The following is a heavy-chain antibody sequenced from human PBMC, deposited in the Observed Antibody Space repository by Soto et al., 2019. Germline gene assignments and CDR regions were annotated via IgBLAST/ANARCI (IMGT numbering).Heavy chain of an antibody. V-gene: IGHV4-31*03. J-gene: IGHJ5*02. CDR1: VASISSGGYY. D-gene: IGHD3-22*01. CDR3: ARESKYDTSGYPRWFAR. Sequence: QVQLQESGPGLVKPSQTLSLTCTVSVASISSGGYYWSWIRQHPGEGLEWIGYIYYSGSTSYNPSLNSRVTISVDTSKNQSSLKLSSVTDADTAVYYCARESKYDTSGYPRWFARGGQGTLVTVSS. CDR2: IYYSGST.